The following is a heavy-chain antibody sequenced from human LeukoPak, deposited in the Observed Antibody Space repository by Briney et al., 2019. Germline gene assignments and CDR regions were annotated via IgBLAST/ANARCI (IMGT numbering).Heavy chain of an antibody. Sequence: SETLSLTCTVSGGSISSYYWSWIRQPPGKGLEWIGYIYYSGSTNYNPSLKSRVTISVDTSKNPFSLKLSSVTAADTAVYYCARDKGGSFDPWGQGTLVTVSS. CDR3: ARDKGGSFDP. CDR1: GGSISSYY. J-gene: IGHJ5*02. V-gene: IGHV4-59*01. D-gene: IGHD3-10*01. CDR2: IYYSGST.